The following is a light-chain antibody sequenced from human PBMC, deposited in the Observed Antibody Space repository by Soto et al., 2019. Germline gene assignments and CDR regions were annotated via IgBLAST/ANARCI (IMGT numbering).Light chain of an antibody. Sequence: QSALTQPPSASGSPGQSVTISCTGTSSDVGGYNYVSWYQQHPGKAPKLMTYEVSKRPSGVPDRFSGSKSGNTASLTVSGLQAEDEADYYCSSYAGSNNYVFGTGTKVTV. CDR1: SSDVGGYNY. CDR2: EVS. CDR3: SSYAGSNNYV. J-gene: IGLJ1*01. V-gene: IGLV2-8*01.